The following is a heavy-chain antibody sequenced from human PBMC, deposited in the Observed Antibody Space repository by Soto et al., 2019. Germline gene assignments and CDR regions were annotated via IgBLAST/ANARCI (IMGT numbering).Heavy chain of an antibody. Sequence: QVQLVQSGAEVKKPGASVKVSCKASGYTFTSYGISWVRQAPGQGLEWMGWISTYNGNTNFTQKLQGRVTMTTDTSTSPAYMELRSLRSDDTAVYYCARDREYNWNYNWFDPWGQGTLVTVSS. CDR2: ISTYNGNT. V-gene: IGHV1-18*01. D-gene: IGHD1-7*01. CDR3: ARDREYNWNYNWFDP. CDR1: GYTFTSYG. J-gene: IGHJ5*02.